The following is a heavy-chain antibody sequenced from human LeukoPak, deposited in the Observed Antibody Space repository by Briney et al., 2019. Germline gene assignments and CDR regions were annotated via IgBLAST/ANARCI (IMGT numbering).Heavy chain of an antibody. Sequence: RTPSLTCAISGESVSSEGVACSWIRQTPSRGLEWLGRTFYRSKWYNDYAVSVKSRITINTDTSKNQFSLQLNSVTPEDTAVYYCARSVNNWFDPWGQGTLVTVSS. V-gene: IGHV6-1*01. D-gene: IGHD2-8*01. CDR2: TFYRSKWYN. CDR3: ARSVNNWFDP. J-gene: IGHJ5*02. CDR1: GESVSSEGVA.